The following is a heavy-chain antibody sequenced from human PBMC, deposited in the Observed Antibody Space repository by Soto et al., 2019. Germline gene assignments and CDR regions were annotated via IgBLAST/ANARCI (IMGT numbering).Heavy chain of an antibody. V-gene: IGHV5-51*01. CDR3: GRRFVAARTLPIVRYDY. D-gene: IGHD3-22*01. Sequence: GQYLKTSCKVSGSGFNDYLIAWVRLRQGKXLEWMGVFSPGDFNFRMSPFFEGHVTFSAVKSPSTAYLQWGSPGASETVMYSFGRRFVAARTLPIVRYDYWGQGTQVTVSS. J-gene: IGHJ4*02. CDR1: GSGFNDYL. CDR2: FSPGDFNF.